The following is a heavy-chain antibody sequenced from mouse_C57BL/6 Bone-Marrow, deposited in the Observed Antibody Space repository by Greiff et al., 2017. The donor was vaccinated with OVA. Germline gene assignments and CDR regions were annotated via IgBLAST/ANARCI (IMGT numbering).Heavy chain of an antibody. CDR2: IYPGNSDT. D-gene: IGHD2-4*01. CDR3: TRLGITTTYYYAMDY. Sequence: VQLQQSGTVLARPGASVKMSCKTSGYTFTSYWMHWVKQRPGQGLEWIGAIYPGNSDTSYNQKFKGKAKLTAVTSASTAYMELSSLTNEDSAVYYCTRLGITTTYYYAMDYWSQGTSVTVSS. V-gene: IGHV1-5*01. J-gene: IGHJ4*01. CDR1: GYTFTSYW.